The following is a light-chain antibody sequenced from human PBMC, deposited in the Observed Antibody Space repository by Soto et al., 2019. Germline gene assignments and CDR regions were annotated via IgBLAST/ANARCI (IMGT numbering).Light chain of an antibody. CDR2: SNN. V-gene: IGLV1-44*01. Sequence: QSVLIQPPSASGTPGQRVTITCSGSISNIGTNFVNWYQQLPGTAPKLLIYSNNLRPSGVPDRFSGSKSGTSASLAISGLQSEDESHYYCAAWDDSLNGVVFGGGTKLTVL. J-gene: IGLJ2*01. CDR3: AAWDDSLNGVV. CDR1: ISNIGTNF.